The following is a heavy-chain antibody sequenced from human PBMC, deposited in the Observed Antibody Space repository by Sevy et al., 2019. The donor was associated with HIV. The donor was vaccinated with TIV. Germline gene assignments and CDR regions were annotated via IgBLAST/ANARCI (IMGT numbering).Heavy chain of an antibody. CDR1: GFTFSTYA. CDR2: ISGSGGNT. J-gene: IGHJ5*02. Sequence: GGSLRLSCAASGFTFSTYAMSWVRQAPGKGLEWVSAISGSGGNTYYADSVTGRFTISTDNSRNTWYLQVNSLGAEDTAINDWAKEGLDPYSSGWYDHWGQGTLVTVSS. V-gene: IGHV3-23*01. CDR3: AKEGLDPYSSGWYDH. D-gene: IGHD6-19*01.